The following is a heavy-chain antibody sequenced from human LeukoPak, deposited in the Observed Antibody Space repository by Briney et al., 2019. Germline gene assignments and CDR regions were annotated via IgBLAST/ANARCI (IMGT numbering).Heavy chain of an antibody. D-gene: IGHD3-22*01. CDR3: ARGYYYDSSGHLDY. CDR1: GGSFSGYY. CDR2: INHSGST. J-gene: IGHJ4*02. V-gene: IGHV4-34*01. Sequence: SETLSLTCAVYGGSFSGYYWSWIRQPPGKGLEWIGEINHSGSTNYNPSLKSRVTISVDTSKNQLSLTLSSVTAADTAVYYCARGYYYDSSGHLDYWGQGTPVIVSS.